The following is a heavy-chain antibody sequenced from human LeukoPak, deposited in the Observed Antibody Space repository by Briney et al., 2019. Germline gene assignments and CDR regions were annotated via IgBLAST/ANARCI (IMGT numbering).Heavy chain of an antibody. CDR2: VFTNGNA. D-gene: IGHD2-2*01. CDR1: GGSISSGNYY. Sequence: SQTLSLTCTVSGGSISSGNYYWSWIRQPAGKGVEWIGRVFTNGNANYNPSLKSRVTISMDSSKNQFSLRLNSVTAADTAMYYCARGTQLMPSPLFQEWGQGTLVSVSS. J-gene: IGHJ1*01. CDR3: ARGTQLMPSPLFQE. V-gene: IGHV4-61*02.